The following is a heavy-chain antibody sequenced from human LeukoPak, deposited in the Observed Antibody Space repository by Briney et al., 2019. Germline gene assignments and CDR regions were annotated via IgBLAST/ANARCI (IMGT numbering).Heavy chain of an antibody. V-gene: IGHV4-4*07. J-gene: IGHJ4*02. Sequence: LETLSLTCTVSSGSINSYYWGWVRQPAGRGLEWIGRIYTTVKTDYNPSLKSRLTMSVDASKRQFSLNLTSVTAADTAIYFCARHGYTASHYFLDFWSQGTLVTVSS. CDR1: SGSINSYY. CDR3: ARHGYTASHYFLDF. CDR2: IYTTVKT. D-gene: IGHD3-16*01.